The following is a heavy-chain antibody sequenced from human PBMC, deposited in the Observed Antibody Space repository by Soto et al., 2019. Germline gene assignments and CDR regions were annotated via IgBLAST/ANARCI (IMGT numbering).Heavy chain of an antibody. V-gene: IGHV3-48*03. J-gene: IGHJ2*01. CDR3: ARDARIRRPDWYFDL. D-gene: IGHD2-15*01. Sequence: YADSVKGRVTISRDNAKNSLYLQMNSLRAEDTAVYYCARDARIRRPDWYFDLWGRGTLVTVS.